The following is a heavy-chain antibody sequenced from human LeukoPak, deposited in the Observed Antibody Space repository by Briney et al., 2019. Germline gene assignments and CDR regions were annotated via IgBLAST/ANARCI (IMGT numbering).Heavy chain of an antibody. Sequence: GRSLRLSCAASGFTFSSYAMHWVRQAPGKGLEWVAVISYDGSNKYYADSVKGRFTISRDNSKNTLYLQMNSLRAEDTAVYYCERSGYSSSSWHYFDYWGQGTLVTVSS. D-gene: IGHD6-13*01. CDR1: GFTFSSYA. CDR3: ERSGYSSSSWHYFDY. CDR2: ISYDGSNK. J-gene: IGHJ4*02. V-gene: IGHV3-30-3*01.